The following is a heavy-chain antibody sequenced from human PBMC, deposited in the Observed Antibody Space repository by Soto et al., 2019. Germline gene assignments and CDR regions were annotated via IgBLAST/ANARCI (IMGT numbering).Heavy chain of an antibody. Sequence: SETLSLTCTVSGGSISNAAYSWRWIRQPPGKGLEWIGYIYPSGMPFYNPSLRSRVTISIDRSNDQFSLNLKSVTAADTAVYYCARERGGYGLFDSWGQGTLVTVYS. CDR3: ARERGGYGLFDS. CDR2: IYPSGMP. D-gene: IGHD5-18*01. J-gene: IGHJ4*02. V-gene: IGHV4-30-2*01. CDR1: GGSISNAAYS.